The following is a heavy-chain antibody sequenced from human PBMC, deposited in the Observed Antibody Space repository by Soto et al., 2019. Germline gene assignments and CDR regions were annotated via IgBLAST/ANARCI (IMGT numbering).Heavy chain of an antibody. CDR2: ISGSGIST. CDR1: GFTFSSYA. J-gene: IGHJ2*01. CDR3: AKEPVGPDWYFDL. V-gene: IGHV3-23*01. Sequence: DVQLLESGGGLVQPGGSLRLSCAASGFTFSSYAMSWVRQAPGKGLEWVSGISGSGISTHYADSVKGRFTVSRDNSKNTLSLQMNSLRAEDTAVYNRAKEPVGPDWYFDLWGRGTLVTVSS.